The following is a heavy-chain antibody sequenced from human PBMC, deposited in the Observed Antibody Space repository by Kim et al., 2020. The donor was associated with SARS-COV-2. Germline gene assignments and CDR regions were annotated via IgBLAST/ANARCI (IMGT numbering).Heavy chain of an antibody. Sequence: GGSLRLSCAASGFTFDDYAMHWVRQAPGKGLEWVSGISWNSGSICYADSVKGRFTISRDNAKNSLYLQMNSLRAEDTALYYCAKDIYSGSYGAFDIWGQGTMVTVSS. D-gene: IGHD1-26*01. V-gene: IGHV3-9*01. J-gene: IGHJ3*02. CDR2: ISWNSGSI. CDR3: AKDIYSGSYGAFDI. CDR1: GFTFDDYA.